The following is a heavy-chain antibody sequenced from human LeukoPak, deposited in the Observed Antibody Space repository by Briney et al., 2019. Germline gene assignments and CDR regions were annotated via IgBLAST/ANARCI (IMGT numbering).Heavy chain of an antibody. CDR3: AREYSSSPDGMDV. CDR1: GFTFSSYD. Sequence: GGSLRLSCAASGFTFSSYDMHWVRHATGKGLEWVSAIGTAGDTYYPGSVKGRFTISRENAKNSLYLQMNSLRAGDTAVYYCAREYSSSPDGMDVWGQGTTVTVSS. CDR2: IGTAGDT. J-gene: IGHJ6*02. D-gene: IGHD6-13*01. V-gene: IGHV3-13*01.